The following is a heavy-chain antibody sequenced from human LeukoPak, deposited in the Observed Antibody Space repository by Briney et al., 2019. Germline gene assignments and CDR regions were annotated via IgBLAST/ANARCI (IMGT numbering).Heavy chain of an antibody. V-gene: IGHV3-48*03. CDR1: GFTFSSYE. CDR2: ISSSGTTI. CDR3: ASSFLILDY. D-gene: IGHD3-3*01. J-gene: IGHJ4*02. Sequence: GGSLRLSCAASGFTFSSYEMNWVRRAPGKGLEWVSYISSSGTTIYYADSVKGRFTISRDNAKNSVYLQMNSLRAEDTAVYYCASSFLILDYWGQGTLVIVSS.